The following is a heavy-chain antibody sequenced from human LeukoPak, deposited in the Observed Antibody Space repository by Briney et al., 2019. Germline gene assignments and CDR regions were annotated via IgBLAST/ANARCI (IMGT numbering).Heavy chain of an antibody. D-gene: IGHD1/OR15-1a*01. V-gene: IGHV3-11*01. CDR1: GFTFSDYY. J-gene: IGHJ4*02. CDR3: ARSRRKQGVYYFDY. Sequence: PGGSLRLSCAVSGFTFSDYYMSWIRQAPEKGLGWDSYISSSGSTIYYADSVKGRSTTSRVNAKNSLYLQMNSLRAEDTAVYYCARSRRKQGVYYFDYWGQGTLVTVSS. CDR2: ISSSGSTI.